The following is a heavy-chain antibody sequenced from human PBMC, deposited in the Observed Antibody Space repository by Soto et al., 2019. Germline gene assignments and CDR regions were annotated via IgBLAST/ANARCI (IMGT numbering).Heavy chain of an antibody. V-gene: IGHV3-23*01. CDR3: AKDRNYPRDQFHY. J-gene: IGHJ4*02. CDR2: ISANGQGI. CDR1: GFTFSTYA. D-gene: IGHD1-1*01. Sequence: GGSLRLACAVSGFTFSTYALSGVCKAPGKGLEWVSAISANGQGIYYADSVRGRFTTSRDNSKNTIFLHMDSLRAEDTAVYYCAKDRNYPRDQFHYWGQGTLVTVSS.